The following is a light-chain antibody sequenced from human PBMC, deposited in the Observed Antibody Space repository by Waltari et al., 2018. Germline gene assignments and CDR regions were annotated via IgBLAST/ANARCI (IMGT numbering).Light chain of an antibody. CDR1: SSDVGIYNY. V-gene: IGLV2-14*03. Sequence: QSALTQPASVSGSPGQSITISCTGISSDVGIYNYVFWYQQHPGKAPKGLIYDVSNRPSGISNRVSGSKSGNTASLTISGLQAEDEADYYCSSYTSSSTAVVFGGGTKLTVL. CDR2: DVS. CDR3: SSYTSSSTAVV. J-gene: IGLJ3*02.